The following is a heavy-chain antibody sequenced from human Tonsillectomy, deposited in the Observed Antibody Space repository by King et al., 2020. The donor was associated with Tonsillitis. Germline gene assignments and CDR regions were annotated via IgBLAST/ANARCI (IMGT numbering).Heavy chain of an antibody. D-gene: IGHD4-17*01. CDR3: ANSDYGDVCDV. CDR1: GTSLSRDSSY. Sequence: VQLQESGPGLLKPSQTLSLTCTVSGTSLSRDSSYWNWIRQTAGKGLEWIGRIHTRGSSNYNPSLKSRVAMSVDTSKRQISLTLSSVTAADTAVYFCANSDYGDVCDVWGLGTMVTVSS. J-gene: IGHJ3*01. V-gene: IGHV4-61*02. CDR2: IHTRGSS.